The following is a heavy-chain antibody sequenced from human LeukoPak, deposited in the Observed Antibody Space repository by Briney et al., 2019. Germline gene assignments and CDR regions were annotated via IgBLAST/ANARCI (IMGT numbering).Heavy chain of an antibody. J-gene: IGHJ6*02. D-gene: IGHD4-11*01. CDR3: ARDGPLTTVTSGGMDV. CDR1: GGSISSGDYY. V-gene: IGHV4-30-4*01. CDR2: IYYSGST. Sequence: SETLSLTCTVSGGSISSGDYYWSWIRQPPGKGLEWIGYIYYSGSTYYNPSLKSRVTISVDTSKNQFSLKLSSVTAADTAVYYCARDGPLTTVTSGGMDVWGQGTTVTVSS.